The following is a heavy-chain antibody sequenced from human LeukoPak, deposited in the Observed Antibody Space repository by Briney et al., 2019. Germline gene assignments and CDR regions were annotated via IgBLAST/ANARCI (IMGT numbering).Heavy chain of an antibody. J-gene: IGHJ6*03. CDR3: TTTPDSGSSHYYYYYYMDV. CDR2: IKSKTDGATT. D-gene: IGHD3-10*01. Sequence: GGSLRLSCAASGFTFSNAWVSWVRQPPGKGLEWVGRIKSKTDGATTDYAGPVKGRFTISRDDSKNTLYLQMNSLKTEDTAVYYCTTTPDSGSSHYYYYYYMDVWGKGTTVTVSS. V-gene: IGHV3-15*01. CDR1: GFTFSNAW.